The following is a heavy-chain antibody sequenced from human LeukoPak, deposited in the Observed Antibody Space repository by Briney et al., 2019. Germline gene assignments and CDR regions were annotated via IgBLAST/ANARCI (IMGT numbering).Heavy chain of an antibody. J-gene: IGHJ6*03. Sequence: GGSLRLSCAASGFTFTSYGMSWVRQAPGKGLEWVSAISGSGGSTNYADSVKRRFTIYRDNSKNTLYLQMNSLRAEDTAVYYCAKNYVVNYYYYMDVGGKGTTVSVSS. CDR3: AKNYVVNYYYYMDV. CDR2: ISGSGGST. CDR1: GFTFTSYG. D-gene: IGHD3-22*01. V-gene: IGHV3-23*01.